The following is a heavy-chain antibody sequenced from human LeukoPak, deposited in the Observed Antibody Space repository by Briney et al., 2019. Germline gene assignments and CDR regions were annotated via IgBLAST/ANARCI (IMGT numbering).Heavy chain of an antibody. V-gene: IGHV3-53*01. Sequence: GGSLRLSCAASGFTVSSNYMSWVRQAPGKGLEWVSVIYSGGSTYYADSVKGRFTISRDNSKNTLYLQMNSLRAEDTAVYYCAKERQQWLAKPFDYWGQGTLVTVSS. CDR1: GFTVSSNY. CDR2: IYSGGST. J-gene: IGHJ4*02. CDR3: AKERQQWLAKPFDY. D-gene: IGHD6-19*01.